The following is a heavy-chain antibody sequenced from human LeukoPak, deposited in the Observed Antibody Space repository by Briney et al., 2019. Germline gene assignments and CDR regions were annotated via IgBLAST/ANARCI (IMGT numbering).Heavy chain of an antibody. V-gene: IGHV4-59*12. J-gene: IGHJ4*02. CDR2: IYYSGST. CDR1: GGSISSYY. CDR3: ARHMVRGVIILDYFDY. Sequence: SETLSLTCTVSGGSISSYYWSWIRQPPGKGLEWIGYIYYSGSTNYNPSLKSRVTISVDTSKNQFSLKLSSVIAADTAVYYCARHMVRGVIILDYFDYWGQGTLVTVSS. D-gene: IGHD3-10*01.